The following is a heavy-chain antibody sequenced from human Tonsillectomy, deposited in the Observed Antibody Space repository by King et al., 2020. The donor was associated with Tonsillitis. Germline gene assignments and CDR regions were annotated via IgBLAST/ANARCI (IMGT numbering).Heavy chain of an antibody. V-gene: IGHV3-7*01. J-gene: IGHJ4*02. CDR3: TRDAHSSSWYQDY. CDR1: GFTFGNYW. CDR2: TKQDGSEK. D-gene: IGHD6-13*01. Sequence: VQLVESGGGLVQPGGSLRLSCAVSGFTFGNYWMSWVRQGPGKGLEWVANTKQDGSEKYYVDSVKGRFTISRDDAKNSLYLQMNSLRAEDTAVYYCTRDAHSSSWYQDYWGQGTLVTVSS.